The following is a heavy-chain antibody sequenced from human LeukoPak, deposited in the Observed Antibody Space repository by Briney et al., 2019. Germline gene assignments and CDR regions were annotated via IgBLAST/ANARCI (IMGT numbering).Heavy chain of an antibody. CDR2: IWYDGGQR. J-gene: IGHJ4*02. D-gene: IGHD2-15*01. V-gene: IGHV3-33*01. CDR3: AREGQDLDH. Sequence: GGSLRLSCVASGFIFSTYGLHWVRQSPGRGLEWVAVIWYDGGQRYYADSVKGRFTISRDDSQNTIYLQMDSLRAEDTAVYYCAREGQDLDHWGQGTLVSVST. CDR1: GFIFSTYG.